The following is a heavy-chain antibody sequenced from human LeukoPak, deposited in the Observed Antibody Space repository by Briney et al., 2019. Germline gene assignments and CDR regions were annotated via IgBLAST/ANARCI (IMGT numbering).Heavy chain of an antibody. CDR1: GFTFSSPE. V-gene: IGHV3-48*03. CDR3: ARDPRDY. Sequence: GGSLRLSCAASGFTFSSPEMNWVRQAPGKGLEWVSYILNSGTTTYYADSVKGRFTISRDNAKNSLYLQMNSLRAEDTGVYYCARDPRDYWGQGILVTVSS. CDR2: ILNSGTTT. J-gene: IGHJ4*02.